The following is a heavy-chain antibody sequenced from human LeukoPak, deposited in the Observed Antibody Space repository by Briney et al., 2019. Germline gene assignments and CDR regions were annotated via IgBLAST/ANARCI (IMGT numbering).Heavy chain of an antibody. V-gene: IGHV1-46*01. CDR3: ARDRAAARPFDY. Sequence: GASVKVSCKASGYTFTSYYMHWVRQAPGQGLEWMGIINPSGGSTSYAQKFQGGVTMTRDTSTSTVYMELSSLRSEDTAVYYCARDRAAARPFDYWGQGTLVTVSS. J-gene: IGHJ4*02. CDR1: GYTFTSYY. D-gene: IGHD6-13*01. CDR2: INPSGGST.